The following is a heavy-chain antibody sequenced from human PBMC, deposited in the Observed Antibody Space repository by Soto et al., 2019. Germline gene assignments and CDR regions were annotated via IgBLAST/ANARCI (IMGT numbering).Heavy chain of an antibody. CDR3: AKPGAAGGLGYYYGMDV. Sequence: QVQLVESGGGVVQPGRSLRLSCAASGFTFSSYGMHWVRQAPGKGLEWVAVISYDGSNKYYADSVKGRFTISSDNSKNTLYLQMNSLRAEDTAGYYCAKPGAAGGLGYYYGMDVWGQGTTVTVSS. D-gene: IGHD1-26*01. CDR2: ISYDGSNK. J-gene: IGHJ6*02. CDR1: GFTFSSYG. V-gene: IGHV3-30*18.